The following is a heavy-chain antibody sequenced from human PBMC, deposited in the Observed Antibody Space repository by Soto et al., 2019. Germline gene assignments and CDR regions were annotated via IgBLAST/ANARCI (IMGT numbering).Heavy chain of an antibody. CDR2: ISSSSSYI. J-gene: IGHJ6*02. CDR1: EFTFSSYS. CDR3: ARVLSPRDSGYDWGGMDV. Sequence: GGSLRLSCAASEFTFSSYSMNWVRQAPGKWLEWVSSISSSSSYIYYADSVKGRFTISRDNAKNSLYLQMNSLRAEDTAVYYCARVLSPRDSGYDWGGMDVWGQGTTVNVSS. V-gene: IGHV3-21*01. D-gene: IGHD5-12*01.